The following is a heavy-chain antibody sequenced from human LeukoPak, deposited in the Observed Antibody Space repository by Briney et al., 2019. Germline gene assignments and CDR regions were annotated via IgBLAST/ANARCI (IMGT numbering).Heavy chain of an antibody. Sequence: PGGSLRLSCAASGFTVSSNYMSRVRQAPGKGLEWVSVIYSGGSTYYADSVKGRFTISRDNSKNTLYLQMNSVRAEDTAVYYCARSRTIFGVVRWYFDYWGQGTLVTVSS. J-gene: IGHJ4*02. CDR3: ARSRTIFGVVRWYFDY. CDR1: GFTVSSNY. CDR2: IYSGGST. V-gene: IGHV3-66*02. D-gene: IGHD3-3*01.